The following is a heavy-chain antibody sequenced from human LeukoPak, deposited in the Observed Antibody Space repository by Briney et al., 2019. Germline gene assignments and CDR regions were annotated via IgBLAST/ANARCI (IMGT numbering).Heavy chain of an antibody. Sequence: SGGSLRLSCAASGFTFSSYWMHWVRQAPGKGVVWVSRINSDGSSTSYADSVKGRFTISRDNAKNTLYLQMNSLRAEDTAVYYCARDGYSNSFDYWGQGTLVTVSS. CDR3: ARDGYSNSFDY. CDR1: GFTFSSYW. V-gene: IGHV3-74*01. CDR2: INSDGSST. D-gene: IGHD4-11*01. J-gene: IGHJ4*02.